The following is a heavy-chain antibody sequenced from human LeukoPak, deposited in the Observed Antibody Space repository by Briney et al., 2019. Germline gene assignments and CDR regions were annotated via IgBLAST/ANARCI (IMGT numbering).Heavy chain of an antibody. J-gene: IGHJ6*04. V-gene: IGHV3-30*18. CDR2: ISYDGSNK. Sequence: GRSLRLSCASSGFTFSRYGMHWVRQAPGKGLEGVAVISYDGSNKYYADSVKGRLTISRDNSKNTLYLQMNSLRAEDTAVYYCAKDASRYCSGGSCYYYGMDVWGKGTTVTVSS. D-gene: IGHD2-15*01. CDR3: AKDASRYCSGGSCYYYGMDV. CDR1: GFTFSRYG.